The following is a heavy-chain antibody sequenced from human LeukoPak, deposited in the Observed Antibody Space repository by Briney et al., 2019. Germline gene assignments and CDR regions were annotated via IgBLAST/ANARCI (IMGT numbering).Heavy chain of an antibody. V-gene: IGHV3-21*01. CDR2: ISSSSSYI. D-gene: IGHD3-22*01. Sequence: GGSLRLSCAASGFTFSSYSMNWVRQAPGKGLEWVSSISSSSSYIYYADSVKGRFTISRDNAKNSLYLQMNSLRAEDTAVSYCAREFYRYDSSGHDGAFDIWGQGTMVTVSS. J-gene: IGHJ3*02. CDR1: GFTFSSYS. CDR3: AREFYRYDSSGHDGAFDI.